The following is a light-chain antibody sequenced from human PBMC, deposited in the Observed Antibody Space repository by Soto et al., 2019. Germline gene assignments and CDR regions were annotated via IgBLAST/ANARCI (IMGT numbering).Light chain of an antibody. CDR1: SSDVGGYNY. V-gene: IGLV2-8*01. Sequence: QSALTQPLAASGSPGQSVTISCTGTSSDVGGYNYVSWYQQHPGKAPTLMIYEVSKRPSGVPDRFSASKSANPASLTVTGLQAEDEADYYSSAHAGRNILYVFGTGTKVT. CDR2: EVS. J-gene: IGLJ1*01. CDR3: SAHAGRNILYV.